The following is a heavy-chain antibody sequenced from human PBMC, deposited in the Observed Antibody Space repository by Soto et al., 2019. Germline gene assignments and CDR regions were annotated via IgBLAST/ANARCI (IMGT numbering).Heavy chain of an antibody. CDR1: GFSLTTQGVH. CDR2: IYWDDTK. V-gene: IGHV2-5*02. J-gene: IGHJ4*02. D-gene: IGHD4-17*01. CDR3: VYRDFGDYFFQL. Sequence: QITLKESGPTLVKPTQTLTLTCTFSGFSLTTQGVHVGWIRQPPGKALEWLALIYWDDTKVYSPSLKNRLTITKDTSNSQVVLTLATVDPVDTATYYCVYRDFGDYFFQLWGQGILV.